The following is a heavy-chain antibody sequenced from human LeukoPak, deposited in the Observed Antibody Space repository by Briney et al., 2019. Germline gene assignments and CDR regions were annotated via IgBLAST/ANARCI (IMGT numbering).Heavy chain of an antibody. D-gene: IGHD3-16*01. J-gene: IGHJ4*02. CDR1: GDSFSSNSAA. CDR2: TYYRSRWYN. CDR3: ARDMGSYGHPFSFAY. Sequence: SQTLSLICVVSGDSFSSNSAAWGWLRQSPSRGLEWLGRTYYRSRWYNEYAGSVKSPRTINPDTPKNQFSLPMTSVSPEDPAVYHCARDMGSYGHPFSFAYWGQGTLLTVSS. V-gene: IGHV6-1*01.